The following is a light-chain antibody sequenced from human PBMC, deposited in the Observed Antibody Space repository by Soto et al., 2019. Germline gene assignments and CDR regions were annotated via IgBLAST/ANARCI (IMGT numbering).Light chain of an antibody. CDR3: QTWGTDIVV. J-gene: IGLJ2*01. V-gene: IGLV4-69*01. CDR2: LNSDGSH. Sequence: QPVLTQSPSASVSLGASVKLTCTLSSGHSSYAIAWHQQQPEKGPRYLMKLNSDGSHSKGDGIPDRFSGSSSGAERYLTISSLQSEDEADYYCQTWGTDIVVFGGGTKVTVL. CDR1: SGHSSYA.